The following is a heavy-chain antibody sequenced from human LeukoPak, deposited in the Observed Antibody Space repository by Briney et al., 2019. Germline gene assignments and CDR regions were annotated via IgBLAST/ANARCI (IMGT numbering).Heavy chain of an antibody. CDR2: IYSGGST. CDR1: GFTVSSNY. D-gene: IGHD3-10*01. J-gene: IGHJ3*02. Sequence: PGGSLRLSCAASGFTVSSNYMSWVRQAPGKGLEWVSVIYSGGSTYYADSVKGRFTISRDNSKNTLYLQMNSLRAEDTAVYYCATHHPGGSQGPGGAFDIWGQGTMVTVSS. V-gene: IGHV3-53*01. CDR3: ATHHPGGSQGPGGAFDI.